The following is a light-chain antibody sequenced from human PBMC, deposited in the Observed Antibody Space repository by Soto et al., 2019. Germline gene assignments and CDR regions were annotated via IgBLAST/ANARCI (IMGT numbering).Light chain of an antibody. CDR1: QIVDNNY. CDR2: AAS. CDR3: QQCDTSHSII. J-gene: IGKJ5*01. Sequence: EIVLTQSPCTLSLSAWERATLSFMASQIVDNNYLAWYQQRPGQAPRLLIYAASVRANGIPARFSGSGSGTDFTLTIDRLEPEDFAVYYCQQCDTSHSIIFGQGTRLEIK. V-gene: IGKV3-20*01.